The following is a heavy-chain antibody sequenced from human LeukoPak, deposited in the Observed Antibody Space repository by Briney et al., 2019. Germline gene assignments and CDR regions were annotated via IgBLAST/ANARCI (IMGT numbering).Heavy chain of an antibody. CDR2: ISYDGSNK. V-gene: IGHV3-30-3*01. CDR3: ASFRGATHFDY. J-gene: IGHJ4*02. CDR1: GFTFSSYA. Sequence: HPGGSLRLSCAASGFTFSSYAMHWVRQAPGKGLEWVAVISYDGSNKYYADSVKGRFTISRDNSKNTLYLQMNSLRAEDTAVYYCASFRGATHFDYWGQGTLVTVSS. D-gene: IGHD1-26*01.